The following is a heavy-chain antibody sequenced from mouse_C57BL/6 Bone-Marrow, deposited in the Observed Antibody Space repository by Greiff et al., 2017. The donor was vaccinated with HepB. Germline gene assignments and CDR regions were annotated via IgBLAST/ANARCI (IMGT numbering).Heavy chain of an antibody. CDR2: ISSGGSYT. CDR1: GFTFSSYG. V-gene: IGHV5-6*01. J-gene: IGHJ2*01. CDR3: ARSDFYFDY. Sequence: EVQLMESGGDLVKPGGSLKLSCAASGFTFSSYGMSWVRQTPDKRLEWVATISSGGSYTYYPDSVKGRFTISRDNAKNTLYLQMSSLKSEDTAMYYCARSDFYFDYWGQGTTLTVSS.